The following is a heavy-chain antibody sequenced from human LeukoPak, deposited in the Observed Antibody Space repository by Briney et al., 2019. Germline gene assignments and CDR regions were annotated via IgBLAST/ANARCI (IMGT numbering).Heavy chain of an antibody. J-gene: IGHJ5*02. CDR3: ARHIGTRSTSGIRSRGPGNFDP. D-gene: IGHD3-16*01. CDR1: GGSISSSSYY. Sequence: SETLSLTCTVSGGSISSSSYYWGWIRQPPGKGLEWIGSIYYSGSTYYNPSLKSRVTISVDTSKNRFSLKLSSVTAADTAVYYCARHIGTRSTSGIRSRGPGNFDPSRQGTLVTVSS. V-gene: IGHV4-39*01. CDR2: IYYSGST.